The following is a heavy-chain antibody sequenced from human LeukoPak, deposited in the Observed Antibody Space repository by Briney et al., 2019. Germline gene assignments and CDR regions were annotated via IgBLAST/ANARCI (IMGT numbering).Heavy chain of an antibody. CDR2: INVDGTAE. Sequence: GGSLRLSGAASGFIFSTIYMSWFRQTPGQGLEGVANINVDGTAEYYVDSVKGRFTISRDNANNSLYLQMNSLRAEDTAVYYCARDPYRFAFDIWGQGTVVLVSS. J-gene: IGHJ3*02. D-gene: IGHD1-26*01. CDR1: GFIFSTIY. V-gene: IGHV3-7*03. CDR3: ARDPYRFAFDI.